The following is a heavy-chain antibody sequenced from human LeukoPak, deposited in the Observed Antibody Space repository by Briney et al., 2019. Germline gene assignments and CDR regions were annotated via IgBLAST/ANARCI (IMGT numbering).Heavy chain of an antibody. Sequence: PGGSLRLSCEGSGFTFSNYWNWIRQPPGKGLEWIGYKTSSGSTDYNPSLKSRVTISVDTSKNQFSLKLSSVTAADTAVYYCATGATGDSWTLYFDPWGRGTLVTVSS. CDR1: GFTFSNY. V-gene: IGHV4-59*01. CDR2: KTSSGST. CDR3: ATGATGDSWTLYFDP. J-gene: IGHJ2*01. D-gene: IGHD6-13*01.